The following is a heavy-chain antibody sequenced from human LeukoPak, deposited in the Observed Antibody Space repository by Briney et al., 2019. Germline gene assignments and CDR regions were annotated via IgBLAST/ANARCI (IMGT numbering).Heavy chain of an antibody. D-gene: IGHD6-13*01. CDR3: ARGRGGAAGTGPSFDY. Sequence: SETLSLTCALYGASFSVYYWSWIRQPPGKGLEWLWEINHSVSNNYNPSLKTRATISVDTSKNQLSLKLSSVTAADTAVYYCARGRGGAAGTGPSFDYWGQGTLVTVSS. CDR1: GASFSVYY. CDR2: INHSVSN. V-gene: IGHV4-34*01. J-gene: IGHJ4*02.